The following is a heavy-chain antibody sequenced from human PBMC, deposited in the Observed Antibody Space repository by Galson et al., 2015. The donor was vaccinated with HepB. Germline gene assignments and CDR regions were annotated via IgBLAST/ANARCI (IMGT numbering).Heavy chain of an antibody. CDR1: GFTFNSYG. J-gene: IGHJ4*02. CDR2: ISGSGDTT. V-gene: IGHV3-23*01. D-gene: IGHD3-3*01. Sequence: SLRLSCAASGFTFNSYGMTWVRQAPGKGLGWVSSISGSGDTTYYADSVKGRFTISRDSSKNTLYLQMNSLRVEDTAVYYCAIPFDWGQGTLVTVSS. CDR3: AIPFD.